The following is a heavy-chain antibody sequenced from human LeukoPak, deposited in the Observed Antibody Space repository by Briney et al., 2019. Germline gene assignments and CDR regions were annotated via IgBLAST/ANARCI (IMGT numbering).Heavy chain of an antibody. CDR1: GGSISSYY. CDR2: IYHSGST. J-gene: IGHJ3*02. CDR3: ARDIGYSSSNDAFDI. D-gene: IGHD6-13*01. V-gene: IGHV4-59*12. Sequence: SETLSLTCTVSGGSISSYYWSWIRQPPGKGLEWIGYIYHSGSTYYNPSLKSRVTISVDRSKNQFSLKLSSVTAADTAVYYCARDIGYSSSNDAFDIWGQGTMVTVSS.